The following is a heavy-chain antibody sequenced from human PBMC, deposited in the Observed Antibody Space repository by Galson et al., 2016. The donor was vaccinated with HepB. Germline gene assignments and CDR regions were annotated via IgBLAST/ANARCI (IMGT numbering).Heavy chain of an antibody. CDR2: IYYTGST. J-gene: IGHJ4*02. V-gene: IGHV4-61*08. D-gene: IGHD3-10*01. CDR1: GASVNSGGYL. Sequence: SETLSLTCSVSGASVNSGGYLWSWIRQPPGKGLQWIGYIYYTGSTNYNPSVKSRVSMSMDTSNNQFSLKVTSVTTADTALYYCARARGRSFGEFPEAYFDFWGQGTPVSVSS. CDR3: ARARGRSFGEFPEAYFDF.